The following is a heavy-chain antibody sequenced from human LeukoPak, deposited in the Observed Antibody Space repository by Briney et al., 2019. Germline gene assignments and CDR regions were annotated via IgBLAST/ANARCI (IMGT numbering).Heavy chain of an antibody. D-gene: IGHD3-9*01. CDR1: GGSISSGDYY. Sequence: SQTLSLTCTVSGGSISSGDYYWRWIRQPPGKGLEWIGYIYYSGSTYYNPSLKSRVTISVDTSKDQFSLKLSSVTAADTAVYYCARGTILLRYFDWFGAFDIWGQGTMVTGSS. V-gene: IGHV4-30-4*01. J-gene: IGHJ3*02. CDR2: IYYSGST. CDR3: ARGTILLRYFDWFGAFDI.